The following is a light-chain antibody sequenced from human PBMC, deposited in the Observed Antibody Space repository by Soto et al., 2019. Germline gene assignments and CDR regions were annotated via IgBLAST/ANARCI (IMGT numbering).Light chain of an antibody. J-gene: IGLJ2*01. CDR3: ASWDDSLSGVV. CDR1: SSNIGSNY. CDR2: RNN. Sequence: VLTQPPSASGTPGQRVTISCSGSSSNIGSNYVYWYQQLPGTAPKLLIYRNNQRPSGVPDRFSGSKSGTSASLAISGLRSEDEADYYCASWDDSLSGVVFGGGTKLTVL. V-gene: IGLV1-47*01.